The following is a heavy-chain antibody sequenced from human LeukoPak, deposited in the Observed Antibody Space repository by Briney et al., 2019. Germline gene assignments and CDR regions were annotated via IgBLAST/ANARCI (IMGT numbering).Heavy chain of an antibody. CDR2: IYYSGST. Sequence: SETLSLTCTVSGGSISNYYWSWMRQPPGKGLEWIGYIYYSGSTNYNPSLKSRVTISVDTSKNQFSLKLSSVTAADTAVYYCARVGGTNYYYYGMDVWGQGTTVTVSS. D-gene: IGHD1-26*01. CDR1: GGSISNYY. V-gene: IGHV4-59*01. CDR3: ARVGGTNYYYYGMDV. J-gene: IGHJ6*02.